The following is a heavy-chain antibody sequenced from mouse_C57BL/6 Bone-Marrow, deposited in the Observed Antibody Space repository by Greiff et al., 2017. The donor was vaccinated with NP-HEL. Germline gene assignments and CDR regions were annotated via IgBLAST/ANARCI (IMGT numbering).Heavy chain of an antibody. J-gene: IGHJ1*03. D-gene: IGHD1-1*01. CDR2: ISYSGST. CDR3: ARLLRSLYWYFDV. V-gene: IGHV3-8*01. Sequence: EVKLLESGPGLAKPSQTLSLTCSVTGYSITSDYWNWIRKFPGNKLEYMGYISYSGSTYYNPSLKSRISITRDTSKNQYYLQLNSVTTEDTATYYCARLLRSLYWYFDVWGTGTTVTVSS. CDR1: GYSITSDY.